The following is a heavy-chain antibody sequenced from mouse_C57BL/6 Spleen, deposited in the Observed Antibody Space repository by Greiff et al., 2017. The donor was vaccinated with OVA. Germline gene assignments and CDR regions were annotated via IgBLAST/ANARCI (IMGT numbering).Heavy chain of an antibody. J-gene: IGHJ4*01. Sequence: VQVVESGPGLVAPSQSLSITCTVSGFSLTSYAISWVRQPPGKGLEWLGVIWTGGGTNYNSALKSRLSISKDNSKSQVFLKMNSLQTDDTARYYCARNYYGSSYNYAMDYWGQGTSVTVSS. CDR2: IWTGGGT. D-gene: IGHD1-1*01. V-gene: IGHV2-9-1*01. CDR3: ARNYYGSSYNYAMDY. CDR1: GFSLTSYA.